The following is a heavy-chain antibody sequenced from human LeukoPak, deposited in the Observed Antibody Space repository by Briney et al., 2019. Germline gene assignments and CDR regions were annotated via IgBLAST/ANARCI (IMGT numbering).Heavy chain of an antibody. CDR1: GYSFTSFW. CDR3: VRAGSGSMRWFDP. D-gene: IGHD3-10*01. CDR2: IYPGDSDT. V-gene: IGHV5-51*01. J-gene: IGHJ5*02. Sequence: GESLKISCKVSGYSFTSFWIAWVRQMPGKGLELMGIIYPGDSDTKYSPPFQGQVTIPADKSISTAYLQWNSLKASDTAMYYCVRAGSGSMRWFDPWGQGTLVTVSS.